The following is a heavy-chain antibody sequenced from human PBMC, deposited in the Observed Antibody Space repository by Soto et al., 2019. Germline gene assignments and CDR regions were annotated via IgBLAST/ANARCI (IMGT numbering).Heavy chain of an antibody. CDR2: INPSGGST. V-gene: IGHV1-46*01. CDR3: AREGYYDYVWGSYRYSDDY. Sequence: ASVKVSCKASGYTFTSYYMHWVRQAPGQGLEWMGIINPSGGSTSYAQKSQGRVTMTRDTSTSTVYMELSSLRSEDTAVYYCAREGYYDYVWGSYRYSDDYWGQGTLVTVSS. D-gene: IGHD3-16*02. J-gene: IGHJ4*02. CDR1: GYTFTSYY.